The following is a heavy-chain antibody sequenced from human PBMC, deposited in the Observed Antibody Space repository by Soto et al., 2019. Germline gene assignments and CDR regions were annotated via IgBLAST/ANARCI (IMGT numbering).Heavy chain of an antibody. D-gene: IGHD3-3*01. CDR3: SCRTPSYYDFWSGYSALYYYYYYMDV. Sequence: GGSLRLSCTASGFTFGDYAMSWFRQAPGKGLEWVGFIRSKAYGGTTEYAASVKGRFTISRDDSKSIAYLQMNSLKTEDTAVYYCSCRTPSYYDFWSGYSALYYYYYYMDVWGKGTTVTVSS. CDR2: IRSKAYGGTT. CDR1: GFTFGDYA. J-gene: IGHJ6*03. V-gene: IGHV3-49*03.